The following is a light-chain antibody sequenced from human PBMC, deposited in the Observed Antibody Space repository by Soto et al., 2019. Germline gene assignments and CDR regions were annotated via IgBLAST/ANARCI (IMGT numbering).Light chain of an antibody. J-gene: IGKJ1*01. CDR3: QQYGSSGT. CDR2: GAS. CDR1: QSISGTF. V-gene: IGKV3-20*01. Sequence: VLTQSPDTLSLPPGERATLSCRAGQSISGTFLNWYQQKPGQAPRLLIYGASNRATGTPDRFSGSGSGTDYTLTISRLEPEDFAVYYCQQYGSSGTFGQGTKVDI.